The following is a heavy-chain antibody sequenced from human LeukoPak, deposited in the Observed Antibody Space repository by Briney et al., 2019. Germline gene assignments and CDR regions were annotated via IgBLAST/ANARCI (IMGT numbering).Heavy chain of an antibody. CDR3: ASFRMPGIAAAPDAFDI. D-gene: IGHD6-13*01. CDR1: GFTFSDYY. CDR2: ISSSGSTI. V-gene: IGHV3-11*04. J-gene: IGHJ3*02. Sequence: GGALRLSCAASGFTFSDYYMSWIRQAPGKGLGWVSYISSSGSTIYYADSVKGRFTISRDNAKNSLYLQMNSLRAEDTAVYYCASFRMPGIAAAPDAFDIWGQGTMVTVSS.